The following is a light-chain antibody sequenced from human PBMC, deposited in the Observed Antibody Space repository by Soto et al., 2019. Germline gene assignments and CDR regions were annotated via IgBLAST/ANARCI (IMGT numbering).Light chain of an antibody. Sequence: ERVMTQSPATLSVSPGERAILSCRASQSVSSNLAWYQQKPGQAPRLLIYGGSTRATGVPARFSGSGSGTEFTLTISTLQPEDSAVYYCQQYNNWPPSTFGQGTKVDIK. CDR3: QQYNNWPPST. CDR2: GGS. J-gene: IGKJ1*01. CDR1: QSVSSN. V-gene: IGKV3-15*01.